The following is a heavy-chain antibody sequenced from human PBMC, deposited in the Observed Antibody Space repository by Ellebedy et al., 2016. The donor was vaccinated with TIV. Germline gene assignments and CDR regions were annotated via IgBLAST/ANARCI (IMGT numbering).Heavy chain of an antibody. D-gene: IGHD3-22*01. Sequence: GGSLRLXXAASGFTFSSYSMNWVRQAPGKGLEWVSYISSSSSTIYYADSVKGRFTISRDNAKNSLYLQMNSLRAEDTAVYYCARGSYYDSSGRFDYWGQGTLVTVSS. CDR2: ISSSSSTI. J-gene: IGHJ4*02. CDR1: GFTFSSYS. CDR3: ARGSYYDSSGRFDY. V-gene: IGHV3-48*01.